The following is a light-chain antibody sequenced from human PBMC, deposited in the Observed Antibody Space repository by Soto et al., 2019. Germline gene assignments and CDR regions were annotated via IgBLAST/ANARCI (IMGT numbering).Light chain of an antibody. CDR3: SSNTSTMTNV. CDR1: SSDVGGFNS. CDR2: DVV. Sequence: QSVLTQPASVSGSPGQSITISCTGTSSDVGGFNSVSWYQLRPGTAPKLILYDVVDRPPGVSYRLSGSKSGNTASLTISGLQAADEADYFCSSNTSTMTNVFGSGTKVPV. J-gene: IGLJ1*01. V-gene: IGLV2-14*03.